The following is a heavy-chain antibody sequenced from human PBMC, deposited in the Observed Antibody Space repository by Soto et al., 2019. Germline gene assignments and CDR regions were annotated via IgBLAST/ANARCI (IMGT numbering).Heavy chain of an antibody. Sequence: VQLVQSGAEVKKPGASVKVSCKASGYTFTSYGISWVRQAPGQGLEWMGWISAYNGNTNYAQKLQGRVTMTTDTSTSTAYMELRSLRSDDTAVYYCARDPNYYGSGSYYNVEAAPYYYGMDVWGQGTTVTVSS. V-gene: IGHV1-18*01. CDR1: GYTFTSYG. J-gene: IGHJ6*02. CDR3: ARDPNYYGSGSYYNVEAAPYYYGMDV. CDR2: ISAYNGNT. D-gene: IGHD3-10*01.